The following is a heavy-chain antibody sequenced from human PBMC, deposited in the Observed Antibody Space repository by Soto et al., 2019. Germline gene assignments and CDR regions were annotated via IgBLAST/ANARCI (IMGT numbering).Heavy chain of an antibody. CDR2: IYYGGST. V-gene: IGHV4-59*12. D-gene: IGHD1-1*01. J-gene: IGHJ5*02. CDR1: GGSISPYY. Sequence: SETLSLTCTVSGGSISPYYWSWIRQPPGKGLEWVGYIYYGGSTSYNPSLKSRVTISLETSKSQISLRLNSVTAADTAVYYCARDQLEGNWFDPWGQGTLVTVSS. CDR3: ARDQLEGNWFDP.